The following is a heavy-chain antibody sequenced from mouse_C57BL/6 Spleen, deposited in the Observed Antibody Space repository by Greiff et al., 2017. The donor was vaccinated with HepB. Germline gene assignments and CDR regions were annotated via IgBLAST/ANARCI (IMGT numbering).Heavy chain of an antibody. V-gene: IGHV1-69*01. J-gene: IGHJ4*01. CDR2: IDPYDSYT. CDR3: ARGEARDD. CDR1: GYTFTSYW. Sequence: VQLQQPGAELVMPGASVKLSCKASGYTFTSYWMHWVKQRPGQGLEWIGEIDPYDSYTNYNQKFKGKSTLTVDKSYSTAYMQLSSLTSEDSAVYYGARGEARDDGGQGTSVTVSS.